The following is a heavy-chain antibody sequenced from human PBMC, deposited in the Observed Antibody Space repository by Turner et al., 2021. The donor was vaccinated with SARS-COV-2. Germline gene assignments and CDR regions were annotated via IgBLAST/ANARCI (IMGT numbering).Heavy chain of an antibody. CDR1: GGAISRSAYY. D-gene: IGHD3-10*01. Sequence: QVQLQESGPGLVKPSETLSLTCTVSGGAISRSAYYWGWIRQPPGKGLEWIGSIYYSGSTYYNPSLRSRVAISVDTSKNQFALDLTSVTAADTAVYYCARHPMGGSGRYISWGQGTLVIVS. V-gene: IGHV4-39*01. CDR2: IYYSGST. J-gene: IGHJ5*02. CDR3: ARHPMGGSGRYIS.